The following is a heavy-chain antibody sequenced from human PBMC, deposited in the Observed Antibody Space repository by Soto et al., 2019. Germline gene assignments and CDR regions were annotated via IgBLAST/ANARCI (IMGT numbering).Heavy chain of an antibody. CDR2: ISSSSSTI. V-gene: IGHV3-48*02. J-gene: IGHJ5*02. D-gene: IGHD2-2*01. CDR3: ARDLDCSSTSFSVPRGFDP. Sequence: EVQLVESGGGLVQPGGSLRLSCAASGFTFSSYSMNWVRQAPGKGLEWVSYISSSSSTIYYADSVKGRFSISRDNAKNSLYLQMNSLRDEDTAVYYCARDLDCSSTSFSVPRGFDPWGQGTLVTVSS. CDR1: GFTFSSYS.